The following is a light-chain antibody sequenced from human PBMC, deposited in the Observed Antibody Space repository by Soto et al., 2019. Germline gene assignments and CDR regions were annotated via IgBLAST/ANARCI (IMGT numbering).Light chain of an antibody. CDR2: DVN. V-gene: IGLV2-11*01. Sequence: QSALTQPRSVSGSPGQSVTRSCTGTSSDVGGYHYVSWYQHHLGKAPKIIIYDVNKRPSGVPDRFSGSKSGNTASLTISGLQTEDEAVYYCCSYAGSYTLVFGGGTKLTVL. J-gene: IGLJ2*01. CDR3: CSYAGSYTLV. CDR1: SSDVGGYHY.